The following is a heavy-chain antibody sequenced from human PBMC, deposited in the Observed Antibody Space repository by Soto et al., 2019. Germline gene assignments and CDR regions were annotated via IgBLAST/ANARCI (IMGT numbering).Heavy chain of an antibody. CDR3: ARLGPIVATTTEDYCYYGMDV. D-gene: IGHD5-12*01. V-gene: IGHV5-51*01. CDR2: IYPGDSDT. J-gene: IGHJ6*02. CDR1: GYSFTSYW. Sequence: PGESLKISCKGSGYSFTSYWIGWVRQMPGKGLEWMGIIYPGDSDTRYSPSFQGQVTISADKSISTAYLQWSSLKASDTAMYYCARLGPIVATTTEDYCYYGMDVWGQGTTVTVSS.